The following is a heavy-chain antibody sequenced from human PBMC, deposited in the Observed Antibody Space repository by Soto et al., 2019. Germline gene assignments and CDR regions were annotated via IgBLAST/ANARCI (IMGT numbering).Heavy chain of an antibody. V-gene: IGHV3-21*01. Sequence: SLRLSCAASGFTFSSYSMNWVRQAPGKGLEWVSSISSSSSYIYYADSVKGRFTISRDNAKNSLYLQMNSLRAEDTAVYYCARAISDYYDSSGYPSGYWGQGTLVTVSS. CDR3: ARAISDYYDSSGYPSGY. CDR1: GFTFSSYS. J-gene: IGHJ4*02. D-gene: IGHD3-22*01. CDR2: ISSSSSYI.